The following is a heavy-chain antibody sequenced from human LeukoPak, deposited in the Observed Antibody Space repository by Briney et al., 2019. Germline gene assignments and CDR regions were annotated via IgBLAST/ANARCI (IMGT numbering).Heavy chain of an antibody. CDR2: ISYDGSNK. V-gene: IGHV3-30*04. Sequence: PGGSLRLSCAASGFTFSSYAMHWVRQAPGKGLEWVAVISYDGSNKYYADSVKGRFTISRDNSKNTLYLQMNSLRAEDTAVYYCAKVGDIAAADYWGQGTLVTVSS. D-gene: IGHD6-13*01. J-gene: IGHJ4*02. CDR1: GFTFSSYA. CDR3: AKVGDIAAADY.